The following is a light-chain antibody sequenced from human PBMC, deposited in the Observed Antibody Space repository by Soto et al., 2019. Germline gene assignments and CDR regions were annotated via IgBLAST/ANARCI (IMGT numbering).Light chain of an antibody. V-gene: IGKV1-5*03. J-gene: IGKJ1*01. CDR2: NAS. Sequence: DIQMTQSPSTLSASVGDRVTITCRASQSSSSWLAWYQQKPGTAPKLLIYNASTLQSGVPSRFSGSGSGTEFTLTISSLQPDDSATYYCQQYRDNWTFGQGTKVEIK. CDR3: QQYRDNWT. CDR1: QSSSSW.